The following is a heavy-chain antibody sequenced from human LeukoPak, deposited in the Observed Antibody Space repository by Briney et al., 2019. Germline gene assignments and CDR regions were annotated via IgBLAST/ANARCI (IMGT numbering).Heavy chain of an antibody. D-gene: IGHD1-1*01. CDR2: IGTDGSYI. V-gene: IGHV3-21*01. Sequence: GGSLRLSCVASGFTFSSHSMNWVRQAPMKGLEWVSSIGTDGSYIYYADSVQGRFTISRDNAKNSLYLQMNSLTAEDTAVYYCARKMKTGDRVGTFDIWGQGTMVTVSS. CDR1: GFTFSSHS. CDR3: ARKMKTGDRVGTFDI. J-gene: IGHJ3*02.